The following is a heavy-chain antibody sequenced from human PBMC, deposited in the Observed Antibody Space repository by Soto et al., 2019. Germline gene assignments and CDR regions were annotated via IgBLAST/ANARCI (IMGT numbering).Heavy chain of an antibody. CDR2: INQDGRQK. J-gene: IGHJ4*02. V-gene: IGHV3-7*03. CDR1: GFTFSTYW. Sequence: VQLVESGGGLVQPGGSLRLSCAASGFTFSTYWMTWVRQAPGKGLEWVANINQDGRQKSYVDSVKGRFSISRDNAKNSLYLQVNSLRAEDTAVYFCARDRAYDTYDYWGQGTLVTVSS. CDR3: ARDRAYDTYDY. D-gene: IGHD5-12*01.